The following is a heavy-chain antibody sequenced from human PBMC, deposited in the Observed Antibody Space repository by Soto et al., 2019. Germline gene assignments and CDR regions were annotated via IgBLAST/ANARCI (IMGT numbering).Heavy chain of an antibody. CDR1: GDSVSSDSYY. D-gene: IGHD5-18*01. J-gene: IGHJ4*02. V-gene: IGHV4-61*01. Sequence: QVQLQESGPGLVKPSETLSLTCTVSGDSVSSDSYYWTWIRQPPGKGLEWIGYIYSSGSTKYNPSRKSRVTRSLDTSNNRFSLELTSLTAADPAIYYVARDLRGYSQAFDYCVQGALVTVSS. CDR3: ARDLRGYSQAFDY. CDR2: IYSSGST.